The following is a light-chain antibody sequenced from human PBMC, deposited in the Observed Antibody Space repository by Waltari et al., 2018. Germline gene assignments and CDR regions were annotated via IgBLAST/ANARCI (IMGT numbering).Light chain of an antibody. CDR1: QSVTSSY. CDR3: QHYGSSPIT. Sequence: EFVLTQSPGTLSLSPGERANLSCRASQSVTSSYLAWDQQKPGRAPRLLIYGASSRATVIPDRFSVSGSGTDFTFSISRLEAEDFAVYYCQHYGSSPITFGQGTRLDI. J-gene: IGKJ5*01. V-gene: IGKV3-20*01. CDR2: GAS.